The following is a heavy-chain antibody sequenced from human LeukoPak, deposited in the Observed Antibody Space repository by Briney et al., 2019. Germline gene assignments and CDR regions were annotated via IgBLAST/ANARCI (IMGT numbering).Heavy chain of an antibody. V-gene: IGHV3-21*01. Sequence: PGGSLRLSCAAYGFTFSSYSMNWVRQAPGKGLEWVSSISSSSSYIYYADSVKGRFTISRDNAKNSLYLQMNSLRAEDTAVYYCARDGPHYDSSGYDYWGQGTLVTVSS. CDR1: GFTFSSYS. CDR2: ISSSSSYI. CDR3: ARDGPHYDSSGYDY. D-gene: IGHD3-22*01. J-gene: IGHJ4*02.